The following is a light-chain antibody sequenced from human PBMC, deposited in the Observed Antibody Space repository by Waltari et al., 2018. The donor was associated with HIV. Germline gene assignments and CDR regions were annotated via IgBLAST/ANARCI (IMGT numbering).Light chain of an antibody. V-gene: IGLV2-8*01. CDR2: EVT. CDR3: SSYAGGNNLV. J-gene: IGLJ2*01. Sequence: QSALTQPPSASGSPGQSVTISCTGTSSDVGGYNFVSWYQQHPGKAPKLMIFEVTKRPSGVPARFSGSQTGHTASLTVSGLQADDEGDYYCSSYAGGNNLVFGGGTKLTVL. CDR1: SSDVGGYNF.